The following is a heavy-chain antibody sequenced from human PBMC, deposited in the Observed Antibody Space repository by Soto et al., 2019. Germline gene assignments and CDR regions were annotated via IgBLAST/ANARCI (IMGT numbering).Heavy chain of an antibody. V-gene: IGHV2-26*01. D-gene: IGHD5-12*01. CDR1: WFSLNTDGMG. Sequence: SGPTLVNPTETLTLTCTVSWFSLNTDGMGVSWIRQPPGKALEWLAQIFSSDDKSYSASLKSRLSISKDSSGSQVVLSVTNMDPVDTATYYCARIRGYDSLVPVDYWGQGILVTVSS. CDR3: ARIRGYDSLVPVDY. J-gene: IGHJ4*02. CDR2: IFSSDDK.